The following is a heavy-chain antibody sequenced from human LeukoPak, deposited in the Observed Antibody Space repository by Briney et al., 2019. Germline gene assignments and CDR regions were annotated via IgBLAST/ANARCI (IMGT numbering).Heavy chain of an antibody. CDR2: ISAYNGNT. Sequence: ASVKVSCKASGYTFTSYGISWVRQAPGQGLEWMGWISAYNGNTNYAQKLQGRVTMTTDTSTSTAYMELRSLRSDDTAVYYCATRRGYYYGSGSYAFDIWGQGTMVTVSS. CDR1: GYTFTSYG. CDR3: ATRRGYYYGSGSYAFDI. J-gene: IGHJ3*02. D-gene: IGHD3-10*01. V-gene: IGHV1-18*01.